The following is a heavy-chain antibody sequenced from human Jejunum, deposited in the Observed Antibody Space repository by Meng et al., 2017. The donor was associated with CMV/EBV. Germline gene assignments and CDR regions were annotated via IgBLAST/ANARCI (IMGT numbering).Heavy chain of an antibody. CDR3: MRAHPLGT. V-gene: IGHV3-7*04. Sequence: LRLSCTGYGFLFKAYWRTWGRQAPGKGLEWVANIEKDGREKYYVQSVKGRFTISRDHAKNSVYLEMNNLRDEDTAVYYCMRAHPLGTWGQGTLVTVSS. D-gene: IGHD7-27*01. CDR1: GFLFKAYW. J-gene: IGHJ4*02. CDR2: IEKDGREK.